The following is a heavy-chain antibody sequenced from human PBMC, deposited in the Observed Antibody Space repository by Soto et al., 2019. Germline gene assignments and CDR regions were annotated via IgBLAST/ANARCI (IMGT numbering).Heavy chain of an antibody. CDR3: ATGVGSGIKKNQINSFDH. J-gene: IGHJ5*01. CDR1: GYTFTNYG. V-gene: IGHV1-18*01. D-gene: IGHD3-10*01. CDR2: INVYNGNT. Sequence: QVQLVQSGGEVKKPGASVKVSCKASGYTFTNYGITWVRQAPGQGLEWMGWINVYNGNTKYAQKVQGRVTTTTDTSTIGPYMDLSTSIAHRTAVYSCATGVGSGIKKNQINSFDHRDQGALVT.